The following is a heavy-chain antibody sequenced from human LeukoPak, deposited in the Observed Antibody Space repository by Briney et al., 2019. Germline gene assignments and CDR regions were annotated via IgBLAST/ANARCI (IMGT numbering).Heavy chain of an antibody. CDR3: AELGITMIGGV. J-gene: IGHJ6*04. Sequence: GGSLRLSCAASGFPFDDYGMTWVRQAPGKGLEWVSGINWNGGSTGYADSVKGRFTISRDNAKNSLYLQMNSLRAEDTAVYYCAELGITMIGGVWGKGTTVTISS. CDR2: INWNGGST. CDR1: GFPFDDYG. D-gene: IGHD3-10*02. V-gene: IGHV3-20*04.